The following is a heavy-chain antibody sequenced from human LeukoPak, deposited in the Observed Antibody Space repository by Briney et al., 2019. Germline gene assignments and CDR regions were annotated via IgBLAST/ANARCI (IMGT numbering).Heavy chain of an antibody. CDR3: ARDGLGGSGAFDI. D-gene: IGHD3-16*01. J-gene: IGHJ3*02. CDR1: GYTFTGYY. V-gene: IGHV1-2*02. Sequence: EASVKVSCKASGYTFTGYYIHWVRQAPGQGLEWMGWINPDSGGTNYAQKFQGGVTMTRDTSISTAYMELSRLRSDDTAVYYCARDGLGGSGAFDIWGQGTTVTVSS. CDR2: INPDSGGT.